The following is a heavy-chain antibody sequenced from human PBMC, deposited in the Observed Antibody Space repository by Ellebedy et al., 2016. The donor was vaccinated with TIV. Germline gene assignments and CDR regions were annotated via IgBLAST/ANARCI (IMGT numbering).Heavy chain of an antibody. J-gene: IGHJ4*02. CDR3: AGGTVTTPTGFDY. CDR1: GGSFSGYY. CDR2: IYYSGST. D-gene: IGHD4-17*01. V-gene: IGHV4-34*01. Sequence: SETLSLXCAVYGGSFSGYYWGWIRQPPGKGLEWIGSIYYSGSTYYNPSLKSRVTISVDTSKNQFSLKLSSVTAADTAVYYCAGGTVTTPTGFDYWGQGTLVTVSS.